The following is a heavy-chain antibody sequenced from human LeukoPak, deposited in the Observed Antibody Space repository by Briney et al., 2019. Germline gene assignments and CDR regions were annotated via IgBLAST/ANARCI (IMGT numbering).Heavy chain of an antibody. Sequence: GGSLRLSCAASGFTFSSYGMHWVRQAPGKGLEWVAVIWYDGSNKYYADSVKGRFTISRHNSKNTLYLQMNSLRAEDTAVYYCARDVRTEYCSGGSCSNAFDIWGQGTMVTVSS. D-gene: IGHD2-15*01. CDR2: IWYDGSNK. CDR1: GFTFSSYG. J-gene: IGHJ3*02. V-gene: IGHV3-33*01. CDR3: ARDVRTEYCSGGSCSNAFDI.